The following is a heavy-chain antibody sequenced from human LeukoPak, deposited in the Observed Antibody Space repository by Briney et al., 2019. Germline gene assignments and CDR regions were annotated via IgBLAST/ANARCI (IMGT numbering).Heavy chain of an antibody. V-gene: IGHV3-21*01. CDR3: ARSSGYYDY. CDR2: ISSSSSYI. J-gene: IGHJ4*02. D-gene: IGHD3-22*01. CDR1: GFTFSSYT. Sequence: PGGSLRLSCAASGFTFSSYTMNWVRQAPGKGLEWVSYISSSSSYIYYADSVKGRFTISRDNAKNSLYLQMNSLRVEDTAVYYCARSSGYYDYWGQGTLVTVSS.